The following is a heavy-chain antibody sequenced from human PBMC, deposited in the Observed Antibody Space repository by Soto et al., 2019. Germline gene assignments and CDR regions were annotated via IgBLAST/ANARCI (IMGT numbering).Heavy chain of an antibody. CDR2: ISAYNGNT. Sequence: ASVKVSCKASGYTFTSYGISWVRQAPGQGLEWMGWISAYNGNTNYAQKLQGRVTMTTDTSTSTAYMELRSLRSDDTAVYYCARDWELGRIVGATAFDIWGQGTMVTVAS. CDR3: ARDWELGRIVGATAFDI. D-gene: IGHD1-26*01. CDR1: GYTFTSYG. V-gene: IGHV1-18*01. J-gene: IGHJ3*02.